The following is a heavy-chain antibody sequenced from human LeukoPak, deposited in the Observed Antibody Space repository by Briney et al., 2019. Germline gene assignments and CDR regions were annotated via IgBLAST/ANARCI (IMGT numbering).Heavy chain of an antibody. CDR3: ARDLLNDEGSSYFFDQ. D-gene: IGHD2-2*01. CDR2: ISYEGSAK. Sequence: GRSLRLSCAASGFTFSSYALHWVRQAPGKGLDWVALISYEGSAKYYADSVKGRFTISRDNAKNSLYLQMDSLRVEDTAVYYCARDLLNDEGSSYFFDQWGQGTLVTVAS. CDR1: GFTFSSYA. J-gene: IGHJ4*02. V-gene: IGHV3-30*04.